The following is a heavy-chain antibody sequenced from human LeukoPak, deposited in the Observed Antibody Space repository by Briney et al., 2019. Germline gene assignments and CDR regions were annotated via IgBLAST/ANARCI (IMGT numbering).Heavy chain of an antibody. CDR2: IYYSGST. D-gene: IGHD3-10*01. CDR3: ARVLWFGELGQYYFDY. J-gene: IGHJ4*02. Sequence: SQTLSLTCTVSGGSISSGDYYWSWIRQPPGKGLEWIGYIYYSGSTYYNPSLKSRVTISVDTSKNQFSLKLSSVTAADTAVYHCARVLWFGELGQYYFDYWGQGTLVTVSS. CDR1: GGSISSGDYY. V-gene: IGHV4-30-4*01.